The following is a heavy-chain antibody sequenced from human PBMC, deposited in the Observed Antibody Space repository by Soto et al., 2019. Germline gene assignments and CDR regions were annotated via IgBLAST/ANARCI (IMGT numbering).Heavy chain of an antibody. CDR3: ARGGRVQLEPTGAFDI. Sequence: GGSLRLSCAASGFTFSSYSMNWVRQAPGKGLEWVSSISSSSSYIYYADSVKGRFTISRDNAKNSLYLQMNSLRAEDTAVYYCARGGRVQLEPTGAFDIWGQGTMVTVSS. CDR1: GFTFSSYS. CDR2: ISSSSSYI. D-gene: IGHD1-1*01. J-gene: IGHJ3*02. V-gene: IGHV3-21*01.